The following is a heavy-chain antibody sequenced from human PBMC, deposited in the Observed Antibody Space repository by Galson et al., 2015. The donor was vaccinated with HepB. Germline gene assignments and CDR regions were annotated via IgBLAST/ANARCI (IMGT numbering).Heavy chain of an antibody. V-gene: IGHV2-70*01. Sequence: PALVKPTQTLTLTCTFSGFSLTTSGMCVSWIRQPPGKALEWLALIGWDDNKYYSPSLKNRITISKDTTRNQVVLTMTNMEPVDTATYYCARIMGGQYGNGGYLCVDPWGQGTLVTVSS. CDR1: GFSLTTSGMC. J-gene: IGHJ5*02. CDR3: ARIMGGQYGNGGYLCVDP. CDR2: IGWDDNK. D-gene: IGHD2/OR15-2a*01.